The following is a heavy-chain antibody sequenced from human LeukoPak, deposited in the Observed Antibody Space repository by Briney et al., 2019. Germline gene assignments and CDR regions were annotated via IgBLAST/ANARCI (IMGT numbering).Heavy chain of an antibody. Sequence: PGGSLRLSCAASGFTFSSYEMNWVRQAPGKGLEWVSYISSSGTPIHYADSVKGRFTISRDNAKNSLFLQMNSLRAEDTAVYYCAREKTACGGDCYDFWGQGTLVTVSS. CDR3: AREKTACGGDCYDF. V-gene: IGHV3-48*03. J-gene: IGHJ4*02. CDR2: ISSSGTPI. CDR1: GFTFSSYE. D-gene: IGHD2-21*01.